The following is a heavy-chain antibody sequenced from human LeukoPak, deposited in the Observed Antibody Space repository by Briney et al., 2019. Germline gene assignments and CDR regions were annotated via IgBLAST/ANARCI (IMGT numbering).Heavy chain of an antibody. CDR1: GFTFSSHE. V-gene: IGHV3-48*03. CDR3: ARTLTTTYS. J-gene: IGHJ4*02. Sequence: GGSLRLSCTASGFTFSSHEMNWVRQAPGKGLEWLSYISNSGGDINYADSVKGRFTISRDNAKNSLYLQMNSLRVEDAAVYYCARTLTTTYSWGQGTLVTVSS. D-gene: IGHD4-17*01. CDR2: ISNSGGDI.